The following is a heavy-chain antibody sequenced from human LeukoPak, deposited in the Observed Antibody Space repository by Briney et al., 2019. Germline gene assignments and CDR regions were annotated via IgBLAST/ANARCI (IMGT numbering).Heavy chain of an antibody. J-gene: IGHJ4*02. Sequence: GGSLRLSCAASGFTFSSYAMSWVRQAPGKGLEWVSAISGSGGSTYYADSVKGRFTISRDNPKNTLYLQMNSLRAEDTAVYYCAKAGYCRGGSCYSFDYWGQRTLVTVSS. CDR3: AKAGYCRGGSCYSFDY. D-gene: IGHD2-15*01. CDR1: GFTFSSYA. V-gene: IGHV3-23*01. CDR2: ISGSGGST.